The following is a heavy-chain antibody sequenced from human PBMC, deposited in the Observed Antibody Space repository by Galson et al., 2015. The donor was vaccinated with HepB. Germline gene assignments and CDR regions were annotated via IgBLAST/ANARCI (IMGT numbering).Heavy chain of an antibody. Sequence: CAISGDSVSSNSATWNWIRQSPSRGLEWLGRTYYRSKWSNDYAASLTSRITINPDTSKNQFSLHLSSVTPEDTAVYYCARALSMFFDYWGQGTLVAASS. CDR3: ARALSMFFDY. CDR1: GDSVSSNSAT. J-gene: IGHJ4*02. D-gene: IGHD3-10*02. V-gene: IGHV6-1*01. CDR2: TYYRSKWSN.